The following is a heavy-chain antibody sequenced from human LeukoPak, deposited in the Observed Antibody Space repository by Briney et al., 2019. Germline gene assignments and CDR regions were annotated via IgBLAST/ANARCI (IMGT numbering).Heavy chain of an antibody. CDR3: AREPYDSSGYSFDY. CDR2: IFTSGGP. V-gene: IGHV4-4*07. CDR1: GGSISSYS. D-gene: IGHD3-22*01. J-gene: IGHJ4*02. Sequence: PSETLSLTCTVSGGSISSYSWSWIRQPAGKGVEWTGRIFTSGGPNYNPSPKCRGTMSVDTSKNQFSLKLSSVTAADTAVYYCAREPYDSSGYSFDYWGQGTLVTVSS.